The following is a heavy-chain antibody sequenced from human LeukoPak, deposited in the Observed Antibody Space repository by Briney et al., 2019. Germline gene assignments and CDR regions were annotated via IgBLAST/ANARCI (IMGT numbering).Heavy chain of an antibody. CDR1: GGTFSNYA. CDR3: ATEIGGGPYYFDS. J-gene: IGHJ4*02. Sequence: ASVKVSCKASGGTFSNYAITWVRQAPRQEFEFMGRIVPILDITNYAQNFQGRVTITADRSTTTAYMELSSLRSDDTAIYYCATEIGGGPYYFDSWGQGTLVTVSS. D-gene: IGHD2/OR15-2a*01. V-gene: IGHV1-69*04. CDR2: IVPILDIT.